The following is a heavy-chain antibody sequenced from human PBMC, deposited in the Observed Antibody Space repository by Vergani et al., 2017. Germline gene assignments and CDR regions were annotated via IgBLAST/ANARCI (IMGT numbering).Heavy chain of an antibody. D-gene: IGHD3-10*01. Sequence: QVQLAESGGGVVQPGRSLRLSCAGSGFTLSSHALHWVRQAPGKGLEWVAFIWYDGSKEYYADSVKGRFTISRDNSKNTLYLQMNNLRAEDTAVYYCAIWFGESTFDYWGQGTLVTVSS. V-gene: IGHV3-33*01. CDR3: AIWFGESTFDY. CDR1: GFTLSSHA. J-gene: IGHJ4*02. CDR2: IWYDGSKE.